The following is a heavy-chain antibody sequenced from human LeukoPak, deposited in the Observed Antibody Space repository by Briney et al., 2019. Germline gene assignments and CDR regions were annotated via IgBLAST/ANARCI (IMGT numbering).Heavy chain of an antibody. J-gene: IGHJ1*01. CDR1: GDTFSSYV. V-gene: IGHV1-69*13. CDR3: ANHPGRTATQTKYFQH. CDR2: INPVFGTA. D-gene: IGHD2-15*01. Sequence: GASVKVSCKASGDTFSSYVISWVRQAPGQGLEWMGGINPVFGTAHYAQKFQDRVTITADESTSTAYMELSSLRAEDTAVYYCANHPGRTATQTKYFQHWGQGTLVTVSS.